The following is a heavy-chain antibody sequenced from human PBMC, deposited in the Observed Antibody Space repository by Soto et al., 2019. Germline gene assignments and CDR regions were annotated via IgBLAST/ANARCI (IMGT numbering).Heavy chain of an antibody. D-gene: IGHD6-19*01. CDR2: IYYSGST. V-gene: IGHV4-59*01. Sequence: PSETLSLTCTVSGGSISSYYWSGIRQPPGKGLEWIGYIYYSGSTNYNPSLKSRVTISVDTSKNQFSLKLSSVTAADTAVYYCATYSSGLPFAYWGQGTLVTVSS. CDR3: ATYSSGLPFAY. J-gene: IGHJ4*02. CDR1: GGSISSYY.